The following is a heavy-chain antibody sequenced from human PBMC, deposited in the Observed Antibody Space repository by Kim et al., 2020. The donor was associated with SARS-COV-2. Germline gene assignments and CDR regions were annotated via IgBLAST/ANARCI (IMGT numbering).Heavy chain of an antibody. CDR1: GGSFKSYA. J-gene: IGHJ6*01. D-gene: IGHD3-10*01. V-gene: IGHV1-69*13. CDR2: IIPIFDAT. Sequence: SVKVSCKSSGGSFKSYAFTWVRQAPGRGLEWVGGIIPIFDATHYARKFQGRVTITADERTSTAYMELRGLRSDDSATYYCARGRYGSASWEVDHHYYY. CDR3: ARGRYGSASWEVDHHYYY.